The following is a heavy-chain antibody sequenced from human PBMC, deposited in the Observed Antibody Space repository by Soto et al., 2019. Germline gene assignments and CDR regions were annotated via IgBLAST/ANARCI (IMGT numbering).Heavy chain of an antibody. J-gene: IGHJ5*02. Sequence: QVRLVQSGAEARRPGASVKVSCKASGDSFTGYYIHWVRQAPGQGLEWMGWLSLKSGSTNFAEKFRGWATVTRDTSTSTAYLELSSLTSNDTAVYYCARSSGSDSKWFDPWGQGTLVTVFS. CDR1: GDSFTGYY. V-gene: IGHV1-2*04. D-gene: IGHD3-10*01. CDR2: LSLKSGST. CDR3: ARSSGSDSKWFDP.